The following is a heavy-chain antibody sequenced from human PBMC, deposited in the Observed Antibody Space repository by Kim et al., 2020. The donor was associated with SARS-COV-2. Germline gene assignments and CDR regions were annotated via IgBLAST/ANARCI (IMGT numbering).Heavy chain of an antibody. CDR3: ARHSYGDYANYYYYYYGMDV. Sequence: SETLSLTCTVSGGSISSYYWSWIRQPPGKGLEWIGYIYYSGSTNYNPSLKSRVTISVDTSKNQFSLKLSSVTAADTAVYYCARHSYGDYANYYYYYYGMDVWGQGTTVTVSS. J-gene: IGHJ6*02. D-gene: IGHD4-17*01. V-gene: IGHV4-59*08. CDR1: GGSISSYY. CDR2: IYYSGST.